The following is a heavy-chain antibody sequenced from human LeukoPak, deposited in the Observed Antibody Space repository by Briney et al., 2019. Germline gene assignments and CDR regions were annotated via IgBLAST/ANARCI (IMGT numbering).Heavy chain of an antibody. D-gene: IGHD3-22*01. CDR1: GFTFYNYA. CDR2: TAGSGISK. J-gene: IGHJ4*02. Sequence: GGSLRLSCVASGFTFYNYAMSWVRQAPGRGLEWVSSTAGSGISKDYADSVKGRFTISKDKSKNTLYLQMDNLRAEDTGVYFCARLPTSYYDSSGYHYDYWGQGTLVTVSS. CDR3: ARLPTSYYDSSGYHYDY. V-gene: IGHV3-23*01.